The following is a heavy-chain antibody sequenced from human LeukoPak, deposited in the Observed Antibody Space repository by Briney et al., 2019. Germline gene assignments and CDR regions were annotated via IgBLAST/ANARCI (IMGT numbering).Heavy chain of an antibody. CDR1: GFTFSSYT. D-gene: IGHD6-13*01. CDR3: ASDSSSSPAYYHYYMDA. Sequence: GGSLRLSCAASGFTFSSYTMNWVRQAPGKGLEWVSSITTTSSYIYYADSVKGRFTISRDNAKSSLFLQMNSLRAEDTGVYYCASDSSSSPAYYHYYMDAWGKGTTVTVSS. J-gene: IGHJ6*03. CDR2: ITTTSSYI. V-gene: IGHV3-21*01.